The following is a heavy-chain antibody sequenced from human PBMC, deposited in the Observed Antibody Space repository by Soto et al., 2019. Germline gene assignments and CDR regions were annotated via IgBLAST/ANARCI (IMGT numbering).Heavy chain of an antibody. CDR1: GFTFSIYE. CDR3: AREDPVAGTSFDF. Sequence: PGGSLILSCAASGFTFSIYEINLVRQAPGKGLEWVSYISSSGKTIYYAGSVKGRFTISRDNAKNSLYLQMNSLRDEDTAVYYCAREDPVAGTSFDFWGQGTLVTVPQ. J-gene: IGHJ4*02. CDR2: ISSSGKTI. D-gene: IGHD6-19*01. V-gene: IGHV3-48*03.